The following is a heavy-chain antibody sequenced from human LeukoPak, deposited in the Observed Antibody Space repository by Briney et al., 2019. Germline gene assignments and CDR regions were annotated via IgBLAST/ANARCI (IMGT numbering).Heavy chain of an antibody. CDR3: ARDRRTYYYGSGIFDI. CDR1: RFTFSSYG. D-gene: IGHD3-10*01. CDR2: INWNGGST. J-gene: IGHJ3*02. V-gene: IGHV3-20*04. Sequence: SGGSLRLSCAASRFTFSSYGMSWVRQAPGKGLEWVSGINWNGGSTVYADSVKGRFTISRDNAKNSLYLQMNILRAEDTALSYCARDRRTYYYGSGIFDIWGQGTMVTVSS.